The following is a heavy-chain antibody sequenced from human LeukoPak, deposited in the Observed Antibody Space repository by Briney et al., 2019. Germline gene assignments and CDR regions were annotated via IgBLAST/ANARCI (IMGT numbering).Heavy chain of an antibody. CDR1: GGSFSGYY. CDR2: INHSGST. Sequence: SETLSLTCAVYGGSFSGYYWSWIRQPPGKGLEWIGEINHSGSTNYNLSLKSRVTISVDTSKNQFSLKLSSVTAADTAVYYCARGIDGPVMGVSPFDPWGQGTLVTVSS. CDR3: ARGIDGPVMGVSPFDP. D-gene: IGHD3/OR15-3a*01. J-gene: IGHJ5*02. V-gene: IGHV4-34*01.